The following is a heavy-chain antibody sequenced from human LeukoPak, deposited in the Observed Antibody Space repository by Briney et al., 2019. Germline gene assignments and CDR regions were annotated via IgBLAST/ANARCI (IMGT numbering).Heavy chain of an antibody. CDR3: ARSRALRYFDWLLD. CDR2: IYTSGST. Sequence: SETLSLTCTVSGGSISSGSYYWSWIRQPAGKGLEWIGRIYTSGSTNYNPSLKSRVTISVDTSKNQFSLKLSSVTAADTAVYYCARSRALRYFDWLLDWGQGTLVTVSS. J-gene: IGHJ4*02. D-gene: IGHD3-9*01. CDR1: GGSISSGSYY. V-gene: IGHV4-61*02.